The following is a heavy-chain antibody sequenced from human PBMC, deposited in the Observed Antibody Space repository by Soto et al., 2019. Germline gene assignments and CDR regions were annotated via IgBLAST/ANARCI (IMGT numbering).Heavy chain of an antibody. V-gene: IGHV3-30*04. CDR1: ELPFTDYS. D-gene: IGHD3-9*01. Sequence: QAQLVESGGGGGQPGGSLRLSCAASELPFTDYSMHWVRRTADKGLGRGAFISHDGRNTFYSDSVKGGFTISSDDPRSMLFLQMSGVTVEDTAIYYCAVDGVPTSSFRYYYFRFWGRGTLVTVSS. CDR3: AVDGVPTSSFRYYYFRF. J-gene: IGHJ4*02. CDR2: ISHDGRNT.